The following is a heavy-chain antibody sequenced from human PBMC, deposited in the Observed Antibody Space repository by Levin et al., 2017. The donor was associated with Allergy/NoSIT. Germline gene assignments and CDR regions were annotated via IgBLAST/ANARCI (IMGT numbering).Heavy chain of an antibody. CDR3: TTGFSSAYEI. CDR1: SFSFRDVW. V-gene: IGHV3-15*01. D-gene: IGHD6-19*01. CDR2: IKRTSERGTT. J-gene: IGHJ3*02. Sequence: GGSLRLSCAASSFSFRDVWMHWVRQAPGKGLEWVGRIKRTSERGTTDYAAPVKGRFTVSRDDSKTSLYLQMNSLKTEDTAVYYCTTGFSSAYEIWGQGTMVTVSS.